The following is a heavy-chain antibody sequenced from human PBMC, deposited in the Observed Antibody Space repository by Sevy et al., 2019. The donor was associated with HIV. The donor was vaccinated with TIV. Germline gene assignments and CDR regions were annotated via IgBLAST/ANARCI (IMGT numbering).Heavy chain of an antibody. CDR1: GYTFTSYY. V-gene: IGHV1-46*01. CDR2: INPSGGST. Sequence: ASVKVSCKASGYTFTSYYMHWVRQAPGQGLEWMGIINPSGGSTSYAQKFQGRVTMTRDTSTSTVYMELSSLRSEETAVYYCAREERTTVVIDYWGQGTLVTVSS. CDR3: AREERTTVVIDY. J-gene: IGHJ4*02. D-gene: IGHD4-17*01.